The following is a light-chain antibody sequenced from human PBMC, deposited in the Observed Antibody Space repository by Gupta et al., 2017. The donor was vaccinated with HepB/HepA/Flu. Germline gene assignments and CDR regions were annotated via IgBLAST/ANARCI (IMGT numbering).Light chain of an antibody. CDR3: MQALQTPWT. V-gene: IGKV2-28*01. CDR2: LGS. J-gene: IGKJ1*01. CDR1: QSLLHSNGYNY. Sequence: DSVMTQSPLSLPVTPGEPASISRRSSQSLLHSNGYNYLDWYLQKPGQSPQLLIYLGSNRASGVPDRFSGSGSGTDFTLKISRVEAEDVGVFYCMQALQTPWTFGQGTKVEI.